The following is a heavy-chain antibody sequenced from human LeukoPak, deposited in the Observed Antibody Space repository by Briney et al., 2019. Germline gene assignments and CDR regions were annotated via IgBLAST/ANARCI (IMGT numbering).Heavy chain of an antibody. Sequence: GGSLRLSCAASGFTFSGSAMHWVRQASGKGLEWVGRIRSKANSYATAYAASVKGRFTISRDDSKNTAYLQMNSLKTEDTAVYYCAKGGIFGAHWGQGTLVTVSS. CDR1: GFTFSGSA. V-gene: IGHV3-73*01. D-gene: IGHD3-3*01. J-gene: IGHJ4*02. CDR2: IRSKANSYAT. CDR3: AKGGIFGAH.